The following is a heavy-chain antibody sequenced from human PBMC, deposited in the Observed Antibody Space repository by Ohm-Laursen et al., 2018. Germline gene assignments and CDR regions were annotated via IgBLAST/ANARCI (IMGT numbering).Heavy chain of an antibody. CDR1: GFTFSNYA. Sequence: SLRLSCAASGFTFSNYAMSWVRQAPGKGMEWVAVILCDGSDKSYAGSVKGRFTISRDNSKNTLYLQMNSPRAEDTAVYFCARQDYDSSGYPFDYWGQGTLVTVSS. D-gene: IGHD3-22*01. CDR2: ILCDGSDK. V-gene: IGHV3-30*03. CDR3: ARQDYDSSGYPFDY. J-gene: IGHJ4*02.